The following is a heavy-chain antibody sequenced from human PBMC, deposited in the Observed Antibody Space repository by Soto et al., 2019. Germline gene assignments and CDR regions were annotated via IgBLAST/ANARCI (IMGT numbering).Heavy chain of an antibody. J-gene: IGHJ4*02. V-gene: IGHV5-10-1*01. CDR3: ATIGSTAMVMDFDS. CDR2: IDPSDSYT. CDR1: GYMFASYW. D-gene: IGHD5-18*01. Sequence: PGESLKISCKGSGYMFASYWISWVRQMPGKGLEWMGRIDPSDSYTNYSPSFQGHVTISADKSISTAYLQWSSLKASDTALYYCATIGSTAMVMDFDSWGQGTPVTVSS.